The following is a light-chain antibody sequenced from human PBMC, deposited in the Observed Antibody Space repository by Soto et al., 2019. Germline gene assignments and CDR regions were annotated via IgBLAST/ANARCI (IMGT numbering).Light chain of an antibody. CDR3: QQLNSYPL. CDR2: GVS. Sequence: DIQMTQSPSFLSASVGDRVTITCRASQSIGKHLNWYQPKPGKAPKLLVYGVSKLQSGVPSRLTGSGSGTDFTLTIRSLQPEDFATYYCQQLNSYPLFGQGTRLEIK. CDR1: QSIGKH. J-gene: IGKJ5*01. V-gene: IGKV1-39*01.